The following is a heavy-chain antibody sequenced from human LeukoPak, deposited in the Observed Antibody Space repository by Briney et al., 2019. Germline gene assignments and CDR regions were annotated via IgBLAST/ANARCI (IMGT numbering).Heavy chain of an antibody. D-gene: IGHD7-27*01. CDR3: ARDLVLGNDAFDI. CDR2: IYQTGST. Sequence: SETLSLTCTVSGYSISSDYYWGWIRQPPGKGLEWIGNIYQTGSTYYNPSLTSRVTISIDTSKNQFSLKLSSVTAADTAVYYCARDLVLGNDAFDIWGQGTMVTVSS. CDR1: GYSISSDYY. V-gene: IGHV4-38-2*02. J-gene: IGHJ3*02.